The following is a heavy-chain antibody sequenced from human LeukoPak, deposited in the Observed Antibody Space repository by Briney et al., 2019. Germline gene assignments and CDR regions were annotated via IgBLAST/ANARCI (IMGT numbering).Heavy chain of an antibody. Sequence: ASVKVSCKASGYTYTNYGISWVRQAPGQGLEWMGWISGYNGNTNYAQKLQGRVTMTSDTSTSTAYMELRSLRSDDTAVYYCAREMYYGMDVWGQGTTVTVSS. V-gene: IGHV1-18*01. CDR3: AREMYYGMDV. J-gene: IGHJ6*02. CDR2: ISGYNGNT. CDR1: GYTYTNYG.